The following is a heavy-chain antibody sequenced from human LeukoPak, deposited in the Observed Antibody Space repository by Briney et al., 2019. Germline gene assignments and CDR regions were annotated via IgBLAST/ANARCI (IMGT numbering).Heavy chain of an antibody. Sequence: PGGSLRLSCAASGFTVSSNYMSWVRQAPGKGLEWVSVINSGGSTYYADSVKGRFTISRDNSKNTLYLQMNSLRAEETAVYYCARVGYSSSWHYYMDVWGKGTTVTVSS. J-gene: IGHJ6*03. CDR3: ARVGYSSSWHYYMDV. CDR1: GFTVSSNY. V-gene: IGHV3-66*02. D-gene: IGHD6-13*01. CDR2: INSGGST.